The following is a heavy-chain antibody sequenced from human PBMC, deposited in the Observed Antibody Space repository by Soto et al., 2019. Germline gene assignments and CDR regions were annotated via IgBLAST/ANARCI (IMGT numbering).Heavy chain of an antibody. D-gene: IGHD2-8*01. J-gene: IGHJ6*02. CDR3: ARDRATKAPYYYYYGMDV. V-gene: IGHV3-33*01. CDR2: IWYDGSNK. Sequence: ESGGGVVQPGRSLRLSCAASGFTFSSYGMHWVRQAPGKGLEWVAVIWYDGSNKYYADSVKGRFTISRDNSKNTLYLQMNSLRAEDTAVYYCARDRATKAPYYYYYGMDVWGQGTTVTVSS. CDR1: GFTFSSYG.